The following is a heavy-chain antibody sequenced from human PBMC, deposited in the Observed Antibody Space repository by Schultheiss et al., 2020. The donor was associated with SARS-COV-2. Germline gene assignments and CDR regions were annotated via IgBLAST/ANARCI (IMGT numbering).Heavy chain of an antibody. CDR3: ARVIGGYSRSWYDY. CDR2: ISSSSSTI. CDR1: GFTFSDYG. Sequence: GGSLRLSCAASGFTFSDYGMSWVRQAPGKGLEWVSYISSSSSTIYYADSVKGRFTISRDNAKNSLYLQMNSLRAEDTAVYYCARVIGGYSRSWYDYWGQGTLVTVSS. J-gene: IGHJ4*02. D-gene: IGHD6-13*01. V-gene: IGHV3-48*01.